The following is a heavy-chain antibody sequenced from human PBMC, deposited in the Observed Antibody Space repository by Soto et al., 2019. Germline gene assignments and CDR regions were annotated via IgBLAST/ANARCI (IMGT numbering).Heavy chain of an antibody. CDR1: GFTFSSYW. Sequence: PGGSLRLSCAASGFTFSSYWMHWVRQAPGKGLVWVSRINSDGSSTSYADSVKGRFTISRDNAKSTLYLQMNSLRAEDTAVYYCARHSSSWYFDYWGQGTLVTVSS. CDR3: ARHSSSWYFDY. D-gene: IGHD6-13*01. V-gene: IGHV3-74*01. CDR2: INSDGSST. J-gene: IGHJ4*02.